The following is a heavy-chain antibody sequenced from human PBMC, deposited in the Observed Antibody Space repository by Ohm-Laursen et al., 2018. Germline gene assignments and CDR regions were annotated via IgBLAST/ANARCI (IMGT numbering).Heavy chain of an antibody. D-gene: IGHD1-1*01. Sequence: SDTLSLTCPVSGGSISSYYWSWIRQPPGKGLEWIGYIYYSGSTNYNPSLKSRVTMSVDTSNNQFSLKLNSVTAADTAVYYCARYTAPYYYYGMDVWGQGTTVTVSS. CDR2: IYYSGST. CDR1: GGSISSYY. J-gene: IGHJ6*02. V-gene: IGHV4-59*08. CDR3: ARYTAPYYYYGMDV.